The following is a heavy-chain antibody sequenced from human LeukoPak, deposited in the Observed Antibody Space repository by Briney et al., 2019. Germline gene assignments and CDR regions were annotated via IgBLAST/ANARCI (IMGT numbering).Heavy chain of an antibody. V-gene: IGHV1-18*01. CDR2: ISGDTGNT. CDR1: GYNFFKYG. J-gene: IGHJ4*02. D-gene: IGHD4-17*01. CDR3: ARSDYSDYDEYPLDY. Sequence: AAVTVSFKTSGYNFFKYGVTWVRQAPGQGREWMGWISGDTGNTKYAKEFQGRVIVTTETSASTAFMELRSLRSDDTAVYYCARSDYSDYDEYPLDYWGQGTLVTVSS.